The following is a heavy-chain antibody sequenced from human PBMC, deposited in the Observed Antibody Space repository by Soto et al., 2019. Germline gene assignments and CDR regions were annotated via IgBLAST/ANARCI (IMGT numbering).Heavy chain of an antibody. CDR2: IYDSGST. D-gene: IGHD5-18*01. Sequence: QVQLQESGPGLVKPSETLSLTCTVSGGSINNYYWSWIRQPPGKGLEWIGYIYDSGSTNYNPSLTRRVTTAXXXSXXQFPLHLSSVTAADTAVYYCAREHGFSYGLNYFDPWGQGTLVTVCS. CDR1: GGSINNYY. V-gene: IGHV4-59*01. CDR3: AREHGFSYGLNYFDP. J-gene: IGHJ5*02.